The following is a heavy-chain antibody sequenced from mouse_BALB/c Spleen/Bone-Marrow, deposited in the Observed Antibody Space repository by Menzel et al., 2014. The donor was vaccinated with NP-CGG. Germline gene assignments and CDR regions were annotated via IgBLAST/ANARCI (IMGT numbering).Heavy chain of an antibody. V-gene: IGHV14-3*02. D-gene: IGHD1-1*01. Sequence: VQLHQSGAELVKPGASVKLSCTASGFNIKDTYMHWVKQRPEQGLVWIGRIDPATGNTKNDTKLQRKATIPADPSSNTAYLQRRSLKSEDTAGYYCAMYYYGSSLFAYWGQGTLVTVSA. CDR2: IDPATGNT. CDR1: GFNIKDTY. J-gene: IGHJ3*01. CDR3: AMYYYGSSLFAY.